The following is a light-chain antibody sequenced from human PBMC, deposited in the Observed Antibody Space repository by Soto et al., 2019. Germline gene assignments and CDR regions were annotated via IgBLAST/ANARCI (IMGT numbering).Light chain of an antibody. V-gene: IGLV2-18*02. J-gene: IGLJ1*01. Sequence: QSALTQPPSVSGSPGQSVTISCSGTSSDVGSYNRVSWYQQAPATAPKVMIYEVSNRPSGVPDRFSGSKSGNTASLTISGLQPEDEADYYCYSSTISNTDVFGTGTKVTV. CDR2: EVS. CDR1: SSDVGSYNR. CDR3: YSSTISNTDV.